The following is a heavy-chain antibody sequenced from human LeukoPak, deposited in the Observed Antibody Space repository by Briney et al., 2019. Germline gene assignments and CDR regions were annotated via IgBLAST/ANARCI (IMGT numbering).Heavy chain of an antibody. CDR3: ARAPGVDIVVVPAAIIDY. Sequence: GASVKVSCKASGYTFTGYYMHWVRQAPGQGLEWMGWINPNSGGTNYEQKFQGRVTMTRDTSISTAYMELRRLRSDDTAVYYCARAPGVDIVVVPAAIIDYWGQGTLVTASS. D-gene: IGHD2-2*02. CDR1: GYTFTGYY. CDR2: INPNSGGT. V-gene: IGHV1-2*02. J-gene: IGHJ4*02.